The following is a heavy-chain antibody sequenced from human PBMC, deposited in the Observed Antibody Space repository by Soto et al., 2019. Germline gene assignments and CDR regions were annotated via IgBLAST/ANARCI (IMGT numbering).Heavy chain of an antibody. CDR1: GFSLTTSGVG. Sequence: QITLNESGPTVVSPTETLTLTCRFSGFSLTTSGVGVGWIRQSPGKAPEWLALIYWDDDKRYSASLKSRLTIIKDTSNNQVVLTVSDLDPTDTATYYCAHRVLRTVFGFVTTTAIYFYFWGQGTPVAVSS. CDR3: AHRVLRTVFGFVTTTAIYFYF. V-gene: IGHV2-5*02. CDR2: IYWDDDK. J-gene: IGHJ4*02. D-gene: IGHD3-3*01.